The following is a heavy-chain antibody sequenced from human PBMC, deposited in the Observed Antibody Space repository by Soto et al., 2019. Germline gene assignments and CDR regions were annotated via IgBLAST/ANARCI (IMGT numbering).Heavy chain of an antibody. CDR1: GGTFSSYT. V-gene: IGHV1-69*02. J-gene: IGHJ3*02. CDR2: IIPILGIA. Sequence: SVKVSCKASGGTFSSYTISWVRQAPGQGLEWMGRIIPILGIANYAQKFQGRVTITADKSTSTAYMELSSLRSEDTAVYYCASYMAVADEVRLDAFDIWGQGTMVTVSS. CDR3: ASYMAVADEVRLDAFDI. D-gene: IGHD6-19*01.